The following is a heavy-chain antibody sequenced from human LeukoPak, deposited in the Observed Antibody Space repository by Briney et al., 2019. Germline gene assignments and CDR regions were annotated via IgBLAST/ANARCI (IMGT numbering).Heavy chain of an antibody. V-gene: IGHV4-4*09. Sequence: SETLSLTCTVSGGSISSYYWSWIRQPPGKGLEWIGYIYTSGSTNYNPSLKSRVTISVDTSKNQFSLKLSSVTAADTAVYSCASAPMMGYYYYMDVWGKGTTVTVSS. J-gene: IGHJ6*03. CDR2: IYTSGST. CDR3: ASAPMMGYYYYMDV. CDR1: GGSISSYY. D-gene: IGHD3-22*01.